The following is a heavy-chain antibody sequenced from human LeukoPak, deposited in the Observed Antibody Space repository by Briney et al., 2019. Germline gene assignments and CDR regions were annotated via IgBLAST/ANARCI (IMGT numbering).Heavy chain of an antibody. Sequence: ASVKVSCKASGGTFSSYAISWVRQAPGQGLEWMGGIIPIFGTANYAQKFQGRVTITADKSTSTAYMELSSLRSEDTAVYYCARGGGGRWLQLDYFDYWGQGTLVTVSS. CDR2: IIPIFGTA. CDR3: ARGGGGRWLQLDYFDY. CDR1: GGTFSSYA. J-gene: IGHJ4*02. V-gene: IGHV1-69*06. D-gene: IGHD5-24*01.